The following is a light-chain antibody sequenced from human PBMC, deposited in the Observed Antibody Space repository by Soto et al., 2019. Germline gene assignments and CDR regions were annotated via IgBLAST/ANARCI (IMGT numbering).Light chain of an antibody. CDR1: SSDVGGYNY. CDR2: DVS. Sequence: QSALTQPASVSGSPGQSITISCTGTSSDVGGYNYVSWYQQHPGIAPKLMIYDVSNRPSGVSNRFSGSKSGNTASLTISGLQAEDEADYYCSSYTSSSTLVVFGTGTKVTVL. V-gene: IGLV2-14*01. J-gene: IGLJ1*01. CDR3: SSYTSSSTLVV.